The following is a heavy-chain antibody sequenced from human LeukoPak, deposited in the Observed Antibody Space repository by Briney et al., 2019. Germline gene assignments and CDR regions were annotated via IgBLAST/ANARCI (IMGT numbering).Heavy chain of an antibody. V-gene: IGHV3-7*01. CDR2: IKQEGSEK. J-gene: IGHJ6*03. CDR3: ARDRPDYDFWSGYLYYYYMDV. Sequence: PGGSLRLSCAASGFTFSSYWMSWVRQAPGKGLEWVANIKQEGSEKYYVDSVKGQFTISRDNAKNSLYLQMNSLRAEDTAVYYCARDRPDYDFWSGYLYYYYMDVWGKGTTVTVSS. D-gene: IGHD3-3*01. CDR1: GFTFSSYW.